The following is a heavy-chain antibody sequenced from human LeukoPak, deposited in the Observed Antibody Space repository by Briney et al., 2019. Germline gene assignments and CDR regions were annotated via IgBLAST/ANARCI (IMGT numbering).Heavy chain of an antibody. CDR3: GRGIQSFDP. CDR1: GYTFTGYY. J-gene: IGHJ5*02. V-gene: IGHV1-2*06. CDR2: INPKSGDT. Sequence: ASVKVSCKASGYTFTGYYMHWVRQAPGQGLEWMGRINPKSGDTNYAQKFQDRVTMTRDTSMSTAYMEISRLRYDDTAVYYCGRGIQSFDPWGQGTLVTVSS.